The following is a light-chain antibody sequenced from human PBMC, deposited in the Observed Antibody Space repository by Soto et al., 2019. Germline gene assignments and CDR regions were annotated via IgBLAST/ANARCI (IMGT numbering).Light chain of an antibody. J-gene: IGKJ2*01. CDR3: QQYNNWPPL. Sequence: EIVMTQSPATLSVSPGERATLSCRASQSVSSNLAWYQQKPGQAPRLLIYGASTRATGIPARFSGSGSGTEFTLTISSLQSEDFAVYCCQQYNNWPPLFGQGTKLEIK. CDR1: QSVSSN. CDR2: GAS. V-gene: IGKV3-15*01.